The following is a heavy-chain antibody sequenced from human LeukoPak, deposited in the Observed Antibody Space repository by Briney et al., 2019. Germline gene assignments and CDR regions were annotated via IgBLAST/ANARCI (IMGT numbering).Heavy chain of an antibody. Sequence: GGSLRLSCAASGFTFSSYAMSGVRQAPGKGLEWVSAISGSGGSTYYADSVKGRFTISRDNSKNTLYLQMNSLRAEDTAVYYCAKVSGAVGRAYFDYWRQGTLVTVSS. D-gene: IGHD1-26*01. CDR2: ISGSGGST. CDR3: AKVSGAVGRAYFDY. J-gene: IGHJ4*02. V-gene: IGHV3-23*01. CDR1: GFTFSSYA.